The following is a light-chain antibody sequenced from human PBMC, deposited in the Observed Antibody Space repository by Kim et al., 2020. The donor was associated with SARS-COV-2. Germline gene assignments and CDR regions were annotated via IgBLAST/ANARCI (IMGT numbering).Light chain of an antibody. Sequence: RSGTSSCAGGNYNVGTNTVNWYQHSPAAARIVLIFANDRRPAGVPDRFSVSESGPSASLAISDLQYEDEADYYCATWDDSLSTWVFGGGTKLTVL. CDR2: AND. V-gene: IGLV1-44*01. CDR3: ATWDDSLSTWV. CDR1: NYNVGTNT. J-gene: IGLJ3*02.